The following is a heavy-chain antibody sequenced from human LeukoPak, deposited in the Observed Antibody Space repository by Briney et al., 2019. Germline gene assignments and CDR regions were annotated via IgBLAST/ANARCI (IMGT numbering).Heavy chain of an antibody. CDR3: ARGIYGAQDS. CDR2: THPKGTT. Sequence: EPLSLTCNVSDFSISSGYYWAWIRQSPGKGLEWIGSTHPKGTTYYKPSLKSRLTISVDTSKNLLSLKLNSVTATDTAVYFCARGIYGAQDSWGQGTLVTVSS. D-gene: IGHD2/OR15-2a*01. J-gene: IGHJ4*02. CDR1: DFSISSGYY. V-gene: IGHV4-38-2*02.